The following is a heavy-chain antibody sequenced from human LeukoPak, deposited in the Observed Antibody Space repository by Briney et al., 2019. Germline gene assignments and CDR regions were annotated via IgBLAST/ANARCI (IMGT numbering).Heavy chain of an antibody. V-gene: IGHV4-34*01. CDR2: INHSGST. J-gene: IGHJ5*01. CDR1: GGSFSGYY. D-gene: IGHD3-3*01. Sequence: SETLSLTCAVYGGSFSGYYWSWIRQPPGKGLEWIGEINHSGSTNYNPSLKSRVTISVDTSKNQFSLKLSPVTAADTAVYYCARGVPSITIFGVVIRAGSWFDPWGQGTLVTVSS. CDR3: ARGVPSITIFGVVIRAGSWFDP.